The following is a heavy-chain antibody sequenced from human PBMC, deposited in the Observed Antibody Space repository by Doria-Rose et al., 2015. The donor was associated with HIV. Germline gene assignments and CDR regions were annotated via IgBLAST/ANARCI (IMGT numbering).Heavy chain of an antibody. CDR3: ARNLLEYYYDSSGFDF. CDR2: IKQDGSEK. Sequence: ANIKQDGSEKYYVDSLKGRLTISRDNAKNSLNLQMNSLRAEDTAAYYCARNLLEYYYDSSGFDFWGQGTLVTVSS. V-gene: IGHV3-7*04. J-gene: IGHJ4*02. D-gene: IGHD3-22*01.